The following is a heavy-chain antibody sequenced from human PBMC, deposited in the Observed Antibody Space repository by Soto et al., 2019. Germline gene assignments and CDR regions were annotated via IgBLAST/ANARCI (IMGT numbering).Heavy chain of an antibody. Sequence: ASVKVSCKASGYTFTSYYMHWVRQAPGQGLEWMGIINPSGGSTSCAQKFQGRVTMTRDTSTSTAYMELSSLRSEDTAVYYCARAGVVVPPSGYYYYMDVWGKGTTVTVSS. CDR1: GYTFTSYY. J-gene: IGHJ6*03. CDR2: INPSGGST. CDR3: ARAGVVVPPSGYYYYMDV. D-gene: IGHD2-2*01. V-gene: IGHV1-46*01.